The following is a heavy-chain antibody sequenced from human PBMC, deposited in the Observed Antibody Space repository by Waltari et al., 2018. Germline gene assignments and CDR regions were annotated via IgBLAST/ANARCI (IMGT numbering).Heavy chain of an antibody. Sequence: EAQLLESGGGLAQPGGSLRLSCAASGFPFSTYVMHRVRQAPGKGLEWVSSISGSGGTHYADSVKGRFTVSRDNSKNTLYLQMNSLGDEDTAVYYCARDHKVYSAFDIWGQGTMVTVSS. CDR3: ARDHKVYSAFDI. V-gene: IGHV3-23*01. J-gene: IGHJ3*02. D-gene: IGHD2-21*01. CDR2: ISGSGGT. CDR1: GFPFSTYV.